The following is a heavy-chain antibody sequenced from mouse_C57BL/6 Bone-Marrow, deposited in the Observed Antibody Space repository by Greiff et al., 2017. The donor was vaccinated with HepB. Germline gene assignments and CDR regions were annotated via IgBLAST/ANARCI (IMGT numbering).Heavy chain of an antibody. CDR3: ARWRIYYDLYYAMDY. J-gene: IGHJ4*01. D-gene: IGHD2-4*01. CDR2: INYDGSST. Sequence: EVQVVESEGGLVQPGSSMKLSCTASGFTFSDYYMAWVRQVPEKGLEWVANINYDGSSTYYLDYLKSRFIISRDNTKNIIYLQMSSLKSEDTATYYCARWRIYYDLYYAMDYWGQGTSVTVSS. CDR1: GFTFSDYY. V-gene: IGHV5-16*01.